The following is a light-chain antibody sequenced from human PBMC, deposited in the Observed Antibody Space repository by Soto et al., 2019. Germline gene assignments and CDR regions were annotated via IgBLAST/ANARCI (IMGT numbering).Light chain of an antibody. CDR1: SSDVGAYKY. Sequence: QSALTQPPSASGSPGQSVTISCTGTSSDVGAYKYVSWYQQHPGKAPKLMIYEVSKRPSGVPDRFSGSKSGNTASLTVSGLQAEDEADYYCSSYAGSNNGVFGGGTKLTVL. CDR2: EVS. J-gene: IGLJ3*02. V-gene: IGLV2-8*01. CDR3: SSYAGSNNGV.